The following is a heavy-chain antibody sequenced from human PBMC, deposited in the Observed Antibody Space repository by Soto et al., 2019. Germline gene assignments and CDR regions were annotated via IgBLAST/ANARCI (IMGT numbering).Heavy chain of an antibody. CDR3: ARGGWLATIKPYFAY. CDR1: GGSFTSNNW. CDR2: MYRTGST. Sequence: SETLSLTCAVSGGSFTSNNWWTWVRQPPGQGLEWIGDMYRTGSTNYNPSLKSRVTISLDTSKNQFSLMLSSVTAADTAVYYCARGGWLATIKPYFAYWGQGTLVTVSS. D-gene: IGHD5-12*01. J-gene: IGHJ4*02. V-gene: IGHV4-4*02.